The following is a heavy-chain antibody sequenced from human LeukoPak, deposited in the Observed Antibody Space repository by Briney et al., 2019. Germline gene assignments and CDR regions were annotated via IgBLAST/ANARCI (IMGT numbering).Heavy chain of an antibody. V-gene: IGHV1-2*06. CDR1: GYSFTAYY. CDR2: INPTSGGT. D-gene: IGHD2-2*03. J-gene: IGHJ4*02. Sequence: ASVKVSCKASGYSFTAYYIHWVRQAPGQGLEWMGRINPTSGGTDYAQNFQRRVTMTRDTSINTAYMELSRLRSDDTAIYYCARDGFPDYWGQGTLVIVSS. CDR3: ARDGFPDY.